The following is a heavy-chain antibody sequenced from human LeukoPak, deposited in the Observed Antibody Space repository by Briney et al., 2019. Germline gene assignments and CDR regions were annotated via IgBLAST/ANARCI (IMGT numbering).Heavy chain of an antibody. CDR1: GYTFTSYA. J-gene: IGHJ4*02. Sequence: ASVKVSCKASGYTFTSYAMHWVRQDPGQRLEWMGWINAGNGNTKYSQKFQGRVTITRDTSASTAYMELSSLRSEDTAVYYCARGRFLEWFPNWGQGTLATVSS. D-gene: IGHD3-3*01. V-gene: IGHV1-3*01. CDR3: ARGRFLEWFPN. CDR2: INAGNGNT.